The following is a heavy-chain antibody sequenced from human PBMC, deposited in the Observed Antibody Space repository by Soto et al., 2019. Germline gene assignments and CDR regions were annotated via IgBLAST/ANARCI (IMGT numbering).Heavy chain of an antibody. V-gene: IGHV3-48*02. Sequence: RGTLSLSCSASGFPFISYSMNWVRQAPGKGLEWVSYISSSSSTIYYADSVKGRFTISRDNAKNSLYLQMNSLRDEDTAVYYCAIKSPSRGPWGQGNLVTVSS. CDR2: ISSSSSTI. CDR1: GFPFISYS. J-gene: IGHJ5*02. CDR3: AIKSPSRGP.